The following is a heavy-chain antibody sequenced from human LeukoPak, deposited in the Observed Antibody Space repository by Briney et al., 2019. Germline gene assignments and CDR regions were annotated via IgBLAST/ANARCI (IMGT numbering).Heavy chain of an antibody. Sequence: GGSLRLSCAASGFTFSSNVLSWVRQAPGKGLEWVSAISASGDSKYYADSVKGRFTISRDNAKNSLYLQMNSLRDEDTAVYYCARATVSDYWGQGTLVTVSS. CDR1: GFTFSSNV. D-gene: IGHD4-17*01. CDR3: ARATVSDY. V-gene: IGHV3-23*01. J-gene: IGHJ4*02. CDR2: ISASGDSK.